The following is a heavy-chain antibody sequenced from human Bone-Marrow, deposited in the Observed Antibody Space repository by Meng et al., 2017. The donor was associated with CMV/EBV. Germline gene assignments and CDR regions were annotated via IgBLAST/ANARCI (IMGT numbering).Heavy chain of an antibody. CDR2: ISSSGSTI. D-gene: IGHD6-13*01. CDR3: ARGNSWSLFDY. Sequence: GESLKISCAASGFTFSDYYMSWIRQAPGKGLEWVSYISSSGSTIYYADSVKGRFTISRDNAKNSLHLQMNSLRAEDTAVYYCARGNSWSLFDYWGQGTLVTVSS. CDR1: GFTFSDYY. J-gene: IGHJ4*02. V-gene: IGHV3-11*01.